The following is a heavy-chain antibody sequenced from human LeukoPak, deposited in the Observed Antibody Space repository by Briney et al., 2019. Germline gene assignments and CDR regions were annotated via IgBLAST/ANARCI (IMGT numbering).Heavy chain of an antibody. Sequence: SGPTLVKPTQTLTLTCTFSGFSLSTSGVGVGWIRQPPGKALEWLALIYWDDDKRYSPSLKSRLTITKGTSKNQVVLTMTNMDPVDTATYYCAYRTTTGNYVRWFDPWGQGTLVTVSS. CDR1: GFSLSTSGVG. J-gene: IGHJ5*02. CDR2: IYWDDDK. CDR3: AYRTTTGNYVRWFDP. D-gene: IGHD4-11*01. V-gene: IGHV2-5*02.